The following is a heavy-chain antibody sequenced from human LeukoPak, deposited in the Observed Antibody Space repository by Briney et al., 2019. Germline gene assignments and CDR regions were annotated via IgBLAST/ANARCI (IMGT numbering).Heavy chain of an antibody. J-gene: IGHJ6*03. CDR2: ISGSGGST. V-gene: IGHV3-23*01. CDR1: GFTFSSYA. D-gene: IGHD2-2*01. Sequence: PGGSLRLSCAASGFTFSSYAMSWVRQAPGKGLEWVSAISGSGGSTYYADSVKGRFTISRDNSKNTLYLQMNSLRAEDTAVYYCMVWDIVVVPAAKDYMDVWGKGTTVTVSS. CDR3: MVWDIVVVPAAKDYMDV.